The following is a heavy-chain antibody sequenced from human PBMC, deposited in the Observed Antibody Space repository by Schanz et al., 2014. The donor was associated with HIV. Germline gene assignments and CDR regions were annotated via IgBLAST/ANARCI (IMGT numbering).Heavy chain of an antibody. V-gene: IGHV1-2*02. CDR1: GGTFSIYA. CDR3: ASSRLLWFGELFDN. CDR2: INSDNGT. Sequence: QVQLVQPGAEVKKPGSSVKVSCKASGGTFSIYAISWVRQAPGQGLEWMGWINSDNGTNYAQEFQGRVTMTRDTSIGTAYMELRSLRADDTAVYFCASSRLLWFGELFDNWGQGTLVTVSS. D-gene: IGHD3-10*01. J-gene: IGHJ4*02.